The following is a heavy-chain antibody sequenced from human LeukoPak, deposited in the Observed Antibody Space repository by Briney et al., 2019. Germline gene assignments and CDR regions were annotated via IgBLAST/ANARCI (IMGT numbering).Heavy chain of an antibody. V-gene: IGHV3-74*01. J-gene: IGHJ3*02. CDR3: ARVIGWDEPFDI. CDR2: INTDGSST. CDR1: GFIFSSYA. D-gene: IGHD1-26*01. Sequence: GRSLRLSCAASGFIFSSYAMHWVRQAPGKGLVWVSRINTDGSSTNYADSVKGRFTVSRDNAKNTLYLQMNSLRAEDTAVYYCARVIGWDEPFDIWGQGTMVTVSS.